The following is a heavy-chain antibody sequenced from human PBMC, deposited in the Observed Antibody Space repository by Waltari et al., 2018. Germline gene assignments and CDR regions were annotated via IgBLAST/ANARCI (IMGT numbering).Heavy chain of an antibody. CDR2: FDPEDGET. J-gene: IGHJ5*02. Sequence: QVQLVQSGAEVKKPGASVKVSCKVSGYTLTELSMPWARPAPGKGLEWMGGFDPEDGETIYAQKFQGRVTMTEDTSTDTAYMELSSLRSEDTAVYYCATAPGWFRELSKTHNWFDPWGQGTLVTVSS. D-gene: IGHD3-10*01. CDR1: GYTLTELS. CDR3: ATAPGWFRELSKTHNWFDP. V-gene: IGHV1-24*01.